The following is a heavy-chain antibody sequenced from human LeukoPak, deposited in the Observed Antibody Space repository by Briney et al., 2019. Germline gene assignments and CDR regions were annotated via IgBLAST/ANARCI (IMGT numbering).Heavy chain of an antibody. CDR2: IYYSGST. J-gene: IGHJ4*02. V-gene: IGHV4-59*01. CDR3: AREARGIVGFDY. CDR1: GGPISSYY. Sequence: SETLSLTCTVSGGPISSYYWSWVRQPPGKGLEWIGYIYYSGSTNYNPSLKSRVTISVDTSKNQFSLKLSSVTAADTAVYYCAREARGIVGFDYWGQGTLVTVSS. D-gene: IGHD3-16*01.